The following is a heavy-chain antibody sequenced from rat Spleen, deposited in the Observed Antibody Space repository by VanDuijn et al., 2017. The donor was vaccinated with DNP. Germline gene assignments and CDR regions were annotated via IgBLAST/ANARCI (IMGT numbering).Heavy chain of an antibody. CDR2: ISTGGGNT. CDR1: GFTFSDYN. D-gene: IGHD1-6*01. Sequence: EVRLVESGGGLVQPGRSLKLSCAASGFTFSDYNMAWVRQAPTKGLEWVAAISTGGGNTYYRDFVKGRFTISRDNARNTLYLQMSSLRSDDTATYYCAREGLILRSFDYWGQGVMVTVSS. CDR3: AREGLILRSFDY. J-gene: IGHJ2*01. V-gene: IGHV5-25*01.